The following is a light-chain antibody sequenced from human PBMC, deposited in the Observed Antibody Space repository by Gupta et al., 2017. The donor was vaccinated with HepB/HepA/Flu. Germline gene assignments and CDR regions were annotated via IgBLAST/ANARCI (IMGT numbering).Light chain of an antibody. CDR3: CSYAGSYTWV. Sequence: QSALTQPRSVSGSPGQSVTISCTVTSSDVGGYNYVSWYQQHPGKAPKYMIYEVSKRPSGVPNRFSGSKSGNTASLTISGLQAEDEADYYCCSYAGSYTWVFGGGTKLTVL. CDR2: EVS. J-gene: IGLJ3*02. V-gene: IGLV2-11*01. CDR1: SSDVGGYNY.